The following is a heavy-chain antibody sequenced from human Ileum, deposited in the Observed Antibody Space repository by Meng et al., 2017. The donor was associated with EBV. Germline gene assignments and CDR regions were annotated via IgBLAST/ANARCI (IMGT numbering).Heavy chain of an antibody. CDR1: GLTFSDYH. D-gene: IGHD3-9*01. V-gene: IGHV3-11*01. Sequence: LVASGGVFGNTGGSLRLPCPAPGLTFSDYHRSCMRQAPGNGREWASYISSSGSTIYYAVPVKGRFTISRDNAKNSLYLQMNSLIAEDTAVYYCARAGYDILTGYQPFDYWGQGTLVTVSS. J-gene: IGHJ4*02. CDR2: ISSSGSTI. CDR3: ARAGYDILTGYQPFDY.